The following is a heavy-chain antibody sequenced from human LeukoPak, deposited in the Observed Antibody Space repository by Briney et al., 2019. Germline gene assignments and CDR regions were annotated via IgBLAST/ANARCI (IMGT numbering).Heavy chain of an antibody. Sequence: GGSLRPSCAASGFTFGSYAMHWVRQAPGKGLEWVAVISYDGSNKYYADSVKGRFTISRDNAKNSLYLQMNSLRAEDTAVYYCAVLDSSGFPDCWGQGTLVTVSS. J-gene: IGHJ4*02. CDR2: ISYDGSNK. CDR3: AVLDSSGFPDC. CDR1: GFTFGSYA. D-gene: IGHD3-22*01. V-gene: IGHV3-30*04.